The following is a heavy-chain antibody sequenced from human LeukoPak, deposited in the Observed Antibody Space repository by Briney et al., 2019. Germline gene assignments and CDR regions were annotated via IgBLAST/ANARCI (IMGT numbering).Heavy chain of an antibody. V-gene: IGHV3-74*01. CDR2: INSDGINT. J-gene: IGHJ5*02. D-gene: IGHD3-22*01. CDR3: ARDLGQYYDTSDXWXDP. Sequence: GGSLRLSCAASGFTFSNYWMHWVRQAPGKGLVWVSRINSDGINTSYADSVKGRFTISRDNAKNTLNLQMNSLRAEDTAVYYCARDLGQYYDTSDXWXDPXXQGXLVT. CDR1: GFTFSNYW.